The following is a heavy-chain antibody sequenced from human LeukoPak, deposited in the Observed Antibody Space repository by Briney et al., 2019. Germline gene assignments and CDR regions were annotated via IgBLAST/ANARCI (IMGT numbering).Heavy chain of an antibody. CDR1: GGSISSTSYY. CDR3: TSTIKGGYCSSTSCPSSFDY. D-gene: IGHD2-2*01. V-gene: IGHV4-39*01. Sequence: PSETLSLTCTVSGGSISSTSYYWGWIRQPPGKGLEWIGCIDYSGSTYYNPSLESRVTISVDTSKNQFSLKLSSVTAADTAVYYCTSTIKGGYCSSTSCPSSFDYWGQGTLVTASS. J-gene: IGHJ4*02. CDR2: IDYSGST.